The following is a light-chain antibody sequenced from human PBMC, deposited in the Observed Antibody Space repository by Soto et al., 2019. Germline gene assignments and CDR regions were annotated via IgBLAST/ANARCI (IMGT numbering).Light chain of an antibody. J-gene: IGKJ1*01. CDR3: QQYNNWPQT. Sequence: RVIARSPSPLSVLPGPRATLSCRASQSVSSNLAWYQQKPGQAPRILIYGASTRATGIPDRFSGGGSGTEFTLTISSLQSEDFAVYYCQQYNNWPQTFGTGTKVDIK. V-gene: IGKV3-15*01. CDR2: GAS. CDR1: QSVSSN.